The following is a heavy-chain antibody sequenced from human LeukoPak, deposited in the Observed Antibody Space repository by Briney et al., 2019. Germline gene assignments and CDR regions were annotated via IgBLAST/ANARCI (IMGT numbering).Heavy chain of an antibody. Sequence: SVKVSCKASGGTFSSYAISWVRQAPGHGLEWMGGIIPIFGTANYAQKFQGRVTITADESTSTAYMELSSLRSEDTAVYYCASDILPGIAVAGTHRGYYLDYWGQGTLVTVSS. J-gene: IGHJ4*02. CDR2: IIPIFGTA. CDR3: ASDILPGIAVAGTHRGYYLDY. V-gene: IGHV1-69*01. D-gene: IGHD6-19*01. CDR1: GGTFSSYA.